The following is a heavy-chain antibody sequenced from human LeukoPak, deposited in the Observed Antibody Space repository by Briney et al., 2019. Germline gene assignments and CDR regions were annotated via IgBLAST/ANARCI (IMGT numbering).Heavy chain of an antibody. D-gene: IGHD2-15*01. CDR3: ARDREGYCSGGSCTNFDY. Sequence: GGSLRLSCAASGFTFSSYAMSWVRQAPGKGLEWVSAISGSGGSTYYADSVKGRFTISRDNSKNTLYLQMNSLRAEDTAVYYCARDREGYCSGGSCTNFDYWGQGTLVTVSS. CDR1: GFTFSSYA. V-gene: IGHV3-23*01. J-gene: IGHJ4*02. CDR2: ISGSGGST.